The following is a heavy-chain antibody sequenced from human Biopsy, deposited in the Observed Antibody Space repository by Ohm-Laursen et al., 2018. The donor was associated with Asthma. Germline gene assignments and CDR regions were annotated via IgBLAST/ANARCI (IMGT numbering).Heavy chain of an antibody. Sequence: SLRLSCAASGFTFSTYAMHWVRQTPGKGLEWVAVISYDGSNKYYADSVKGRFTISRDNSKNTLYLQMNSLRGDDTAVYYCARDMNRDGWYFDYWGQGTLVTVSS. J-gene: IGHJ4*02. D-gene: IGHD5-24*01. CDR2: ISYDGSNK. CDR1: GFTFSTYA. CDR3: ARDMNRDGWYFDY. V-gene: IGHV3-30-3*01.